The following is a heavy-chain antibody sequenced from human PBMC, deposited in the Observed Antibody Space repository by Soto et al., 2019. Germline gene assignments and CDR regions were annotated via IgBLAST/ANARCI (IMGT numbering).Heavy chain of an antibody. CDR3: ARHSGTTVTMGFDY. D-gene: IGHD4-17*01. CDR1: GGSISSYY. V-gene: IGHV4-59*08. Sequence: SETLSLTCTVAGGSISSYYWSWIRQPPGKGLEWIGYIYYSGSNNYTPSLKSRVTISVDTSKNQFSLKLSSVTAEDTAVYYCARHSGTTVTMGFDYWGQGTLVTVSS. CDR2: IYYSGSN. J-gene: IGHJ4*02.